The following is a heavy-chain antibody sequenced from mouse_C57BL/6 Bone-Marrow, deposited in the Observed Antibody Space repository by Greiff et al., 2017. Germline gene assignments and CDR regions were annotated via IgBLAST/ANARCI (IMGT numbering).Heavy chain of an antibody. CDR3: MCSIAPYCAMDY. Sequence: VQLQQSGAELVRPGASVKLSCTASGFNIKDDYMHWVKQRPEQGLEWIGWIDPENGDTEYASKFQGKATITADTSSNTAYLQLSSLTSEDTAVYYCMCSIAPYCAMDYWGQGTSVTVSS. CDR1: GFNIKDDY. J-gene: IGHJ4*01. D-gene: IGHD2-12*01. V-gene: IGHV14-4*01. CDR2: IDPENGDT.